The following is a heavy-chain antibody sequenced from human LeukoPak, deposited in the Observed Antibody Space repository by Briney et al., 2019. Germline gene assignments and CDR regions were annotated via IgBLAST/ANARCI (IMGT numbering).Heavy chain of an antibody. V-gene: IGHV3-23*01. CDR2: ISGSGGST. Sequence: GGSLRLSCAASGFTFSSYAMSWVRQAPGKGLEWVSAISGSGGSTYYADSVKGRFTISRDNSKDTLYLQMNSLRAEDTAVYYCAKGRYSSSSGWFDPWGQGTLVTVSS. CDR3: AKGRYSSSSGWFDP. J-gene: IGHJ5*02. CDR1: GFTFSSYA. D-gene: IGHD6-6*01.